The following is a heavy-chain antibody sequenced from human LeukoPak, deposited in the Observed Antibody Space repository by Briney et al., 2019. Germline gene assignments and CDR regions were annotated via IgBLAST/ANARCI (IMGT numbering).Heavy chain of an antibody. CDR2: INHSGST. CDR1: GGSISSGGYY. D-gene: IGHD6-19*01. J-gene: IGHJ4*02. CDR3: ARGRAVAGLYYFDY. Sequence: PSETLSLTCTVSGGSISSGGYYWSWIRQHPGKGLEWIGEINHSGSTNYNPSLKSRVTISVDTSKNQFSLKLSSVTAADTAVYYCARGRAVAGLYYFDYWGQGTLVTVSS. V-gene: IGHV4-39*07.